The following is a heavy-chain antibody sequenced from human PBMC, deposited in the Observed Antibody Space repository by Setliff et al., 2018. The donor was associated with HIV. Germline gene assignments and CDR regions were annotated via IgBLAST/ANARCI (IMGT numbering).Heavy chain of an antibody. V-gene: IGHV3-21*06. CDR2: ISANSIHV. CDR3: TSQGQNTFNI. CDR1: GFNVSPYT. Sequence: PGESLRISCAASGFNVSPYTLTWVRQFPGKGLEWVSSISANSIHVYYAESLKGRFTISRDNARNSLYLQMTSLRVEDTAMYYCTSQGQNTFNIRGQGTMVTVSS. J-gene: IGHJ3*02.